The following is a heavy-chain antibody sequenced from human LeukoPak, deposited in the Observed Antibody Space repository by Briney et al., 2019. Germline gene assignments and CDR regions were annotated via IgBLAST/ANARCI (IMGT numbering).Heavy chain of an antibody. CDR1: GYSFTGYY. CDR2: IIPIFGTA. D-gene: IGHD1-1*01. J-gene: IGHJ4*02. V-gene: IGHV1-69*13. Sequence: GASVKVSCKASGYSFTGYYMHWVRQAPGQGLEWMGGIIPIFGTANYAQKFQGRVTITADESTSTAYMELSSLRSEDTAVYYCARKGSTGTTDYWGQGTLVTVSS. CDR3: ARKGSTGTTDY.